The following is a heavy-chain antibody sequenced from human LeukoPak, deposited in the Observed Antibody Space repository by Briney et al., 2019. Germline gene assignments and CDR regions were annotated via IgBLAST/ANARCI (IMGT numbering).Heavy chain of an antibody. J-gene: IGHJ4*02. CDR1: GFTFNTRG. CDR2: IRSDGSTK. V-gene: IGHV3-30*02. Sequence: GGSLRLSCVASGFTFNTRGMHWVRQAPGKGLEWVAFIRSDGSTKYYADSVKGRFTISRDNSKNTLYLQMSSLRAEDTALYYCAKDRPEAYFDYWGQGTLVTVSS. CDR3: AKDRPEAYFDY. D-gene: IGHD1-14*01.